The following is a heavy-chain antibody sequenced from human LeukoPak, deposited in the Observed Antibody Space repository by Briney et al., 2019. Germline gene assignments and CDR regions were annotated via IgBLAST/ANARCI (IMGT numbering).Heavy chain of an antibody. CDR1: GFTFSSYA. J-gene: IGHJ4*02. V-gene: IGHV3-23*01. CDR3: AKDLNPNCGGDCYNFDY. CDR2: ISGSGGST. Sequence: GGSLRLSCAASGFTFSSYAMSWVRQAPGKGLEWVSAISGSGGSTYYADSVKGRFTISRDNSKNTLYLQMNSLRAEETAVYYCAKDLNPNCGGDCYNFDYWGQGTLVTVSS. D-gene: IGHD2-21*02.